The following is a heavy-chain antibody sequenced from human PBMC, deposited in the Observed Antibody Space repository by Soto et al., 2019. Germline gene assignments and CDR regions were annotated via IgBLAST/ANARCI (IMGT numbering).Heavy chain of an antibody. CDR2: IIPIIGTA. Sequence: QVQLVQSGAEVKKPGSSVKVSCKASGVTFSSYGISCVRQAPGQGLEWMGGIIPIIGTANYAQKFQGRVTITAVKSTSTDYMELSSLRSEDTAVYYCAREGRRRSGGSPSIAVAGKYYWFDPWGQGTLVAVS. J-gene: IGHJ5*02. V-gene: IGHV1-69*06. CDR3: AREGRRRSGGSPSIAVAGKYYWFDP. CDR1: GVTFSSYG. D-gene: IGHD6-19*01.